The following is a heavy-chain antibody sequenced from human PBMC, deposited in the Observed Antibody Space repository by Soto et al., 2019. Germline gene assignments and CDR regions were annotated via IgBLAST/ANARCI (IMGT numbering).Heavy chain of an antibody. V-gene: IGHV4-31*01. CDR3: ARGYDYDSGGYLCDY. CDR1: GGSVSSNIYY. J-gene: IGHJ4*02. D-gene: IGHD3-22*01. CDR2: IYYSGST. Sequence: SLTCSVSGGSVSSNIYYWTWIRQHPGKGPEWIGHIYYSGSTYYNPSLKSPVTISLDMSKNQFSLKLTSVSAADPAVYYCARGYDYDSGGYLCDYWGQGTLVTVSS.